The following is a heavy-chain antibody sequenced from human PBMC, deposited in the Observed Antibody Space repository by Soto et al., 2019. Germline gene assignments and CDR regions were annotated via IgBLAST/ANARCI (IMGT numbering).Heavy chain of an antibody. J-gene: IGHJ4*02. Sequence: EVQLVESGGGLVQPGGSLRLSCAASGFTFSSYWMSWVRQAPGKGLEWVANIKQDGSEKYYVDSVKGRFTISRDNAKNSLYLQMNSLRAVDTAVYYCAGGGGAVVVVAATFGFDYWGQGTLVTVSS. V-gene: IGHV3-7*01. CDR1: GFTFSSYW. CDR3: AGGGGAVVVVAATFGFDY. CDR2: IKQDGSEK. D-gene: IGHD2-15*01.